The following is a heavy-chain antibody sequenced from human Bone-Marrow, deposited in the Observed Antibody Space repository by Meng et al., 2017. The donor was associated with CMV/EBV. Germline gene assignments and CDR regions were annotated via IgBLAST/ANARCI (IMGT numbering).Heavy chain of an antibody. CDR1: GYTFISYD. V-gene: IGHV1-8*03. Sequence: ASVKVSCKASGYTFISYDINWVRQATGQGLEWMGWVNPNSGNTGHAQKFQGRVTITRDTSISTAYMELSSLRSGDTAVYYCARNEDIPKHYYYYGMDVWGQGTTVTVSS. D-gene: IGHD2-15*01. CDR2: VNPNSGNT. CDR3: ARNEDIPKHYYYYGMDV. J-gene: IGHJ6*02.